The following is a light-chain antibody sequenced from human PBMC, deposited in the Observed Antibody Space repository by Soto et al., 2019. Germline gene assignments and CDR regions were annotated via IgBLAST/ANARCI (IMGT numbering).Light chain of an antibody. CDR1: NIGSKS. CDR3: QVWDSITDHYV. V-gene: IGLV3-21*02. CDR2: DDR. J-gene: IGLJ1*01. Sequence: SYELTQPPSVSVAPGQTAGITCGGNNIGSKSVHWYQQKSGQAPVLVVYDDRHRPSGIPDRFSGPNSGNTATLTIIRVEAGDEADYYCQVWDSITDHYVFGSGTKVTVL.